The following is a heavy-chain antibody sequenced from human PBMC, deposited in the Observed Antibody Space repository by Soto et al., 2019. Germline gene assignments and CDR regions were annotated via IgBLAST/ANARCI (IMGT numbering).Heavy chain of an antibody. Sequence: VASVKVSCKASGYTFSGFYMHWVRQAPGQGLEWMGWISPNSGGTKSAEKFQGRVTMTRDTSISTAYMELSRLTSDDTAVYYCASAAVTGTAGLDFWGQGTQVTVSS. V-gene: IGHV1-2*02. CDR1: GYTFSGFY. CDR2: ISPNSGGT. J-gene: IGHJ4*02. D-gene: IGHD6-19*01. CDR3: ASAAVTGTAGLDF.